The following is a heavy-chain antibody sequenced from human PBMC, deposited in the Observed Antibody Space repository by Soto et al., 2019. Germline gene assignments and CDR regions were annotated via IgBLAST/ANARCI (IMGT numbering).Heavy chain of an antibody. Sequence: LSLTCTVSGGSISSGGYYWSWIRQHPGKGMEWIGYIYYSGSTYYNPSLKSRVTISVDTSTNQFSLKLSSVTAADTAVYYCAIGIGDDYDSSGPQPFDYWGQGTLVTVSS. CDR3: AIGIGDDYDSSGPQPFDY. CDR2: IYYSGST. D-gene: IGHD3-22*01. CDR1: GGSISSGGYY. V-gene: IGHV4-31*03. J-gene: IGHJ4*02.